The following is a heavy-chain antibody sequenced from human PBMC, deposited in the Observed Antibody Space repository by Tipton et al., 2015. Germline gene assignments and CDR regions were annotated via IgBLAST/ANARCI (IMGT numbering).Heavy chain of an antibody. D-gene: IGHD4-11*01. CDR1: GYSISSGYY. CDR3: ARGRSTLYSDSAGADY. V-gene: IGHV4-61*01. CDR2: IQYSGST. Sequence: TLSLTCDVSGYSISSGYYWGWIRQPPGKELEWIGYIQYSGSTNYNPSLKSRVFISIDTSKNQFSLELSSVTAADTAVYYCARGRSTLYSDSAGADYWGPGTLVTVSS. J-gene: IGHJ4*02.